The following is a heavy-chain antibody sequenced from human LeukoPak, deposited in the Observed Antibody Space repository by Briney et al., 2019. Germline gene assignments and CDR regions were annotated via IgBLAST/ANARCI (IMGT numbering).Heavy chain of an antibody. CDR3: ARGGDSIAAFDI. V-gene: IGHV1-69*04. CDR1: GGTFSSYA. Sequence: SVKVSCKASGGTFSSYAISWVRQAPGQGLEWMGRIIPILGIANYAQKFQGRVTITADKSTSTAYMELSSLRSEDTAVYYCARGGDSIAAFDIWGQGTMVTVSS. CDR2: IIPILGIA. J-gene: IGHJ3*02.